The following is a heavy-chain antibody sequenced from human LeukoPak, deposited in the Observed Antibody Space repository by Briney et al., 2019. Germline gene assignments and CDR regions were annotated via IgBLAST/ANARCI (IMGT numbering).Heavy chain of an antibody. CDR2: IYYSGST. J-gene: IGHJ5*02. Sequence: PSETLSLTCTVSGGSISSYYWSWIRQPPGKGLEWIGYIYYSGSTNYNPSLKSRVTISVDTSKNQFSLKLSSVTAADTAVYYCARDGYYYDSSGYSNWFDPWAQGTLVTVSS. CDR1: GGSISSYY. D-gene: IGHD3-22*01. V-gene: IGHV4-59*01. CDR3: ARDGYYYDSSGYSNWFDP.